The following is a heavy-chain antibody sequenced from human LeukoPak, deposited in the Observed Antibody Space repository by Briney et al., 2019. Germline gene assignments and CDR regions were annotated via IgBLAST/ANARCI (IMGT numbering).Heavy chain of an antibody. D-gene: IGHD1-26*01. CDR3: ANLIVGAG. CDR1: GFTFSNYA. V-gene: IGHV3-23*01. Sequence: GGSLRLSCAASGFTFSNYAMSWVRQAPGKGLEWVSGISGSGSFTYYADSVKGRFTISRDNSKNTLYLQMNSLRAENTAVYYCANLIVGAGWGQGTLVTVSS. J-gene: IGHJ4*02. CDR2: ISGSGSFT.